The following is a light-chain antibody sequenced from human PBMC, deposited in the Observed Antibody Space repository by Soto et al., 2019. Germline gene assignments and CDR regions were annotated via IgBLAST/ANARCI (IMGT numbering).Light chain of an antibody. CDR3: QSYDSSLSVV. CDR1: SSNIGGGYD. J-gene: IGLJ2*01. CDR2: GNS. Sequence: QSVLTQPPSASGAPGQRVTISCTGSSSNIGGGYDVHWYQQLPGTTPKLLIYGNSNRPSGVPDRFSGSKSGTSASLAITGLQAEDEADYYSQSYDSSLSVVFGGGTKLTVL. V-gene: IGLV1-40*01.